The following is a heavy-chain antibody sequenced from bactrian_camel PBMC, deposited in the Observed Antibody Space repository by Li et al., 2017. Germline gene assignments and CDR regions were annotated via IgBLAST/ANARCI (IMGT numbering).Heavy chain of an antibody. J-gene: IGHJ4*01. D-gene: IGHD3*01. V-gene: IGHV3S53*01. CDR3: AAHPTMRMGFNKPSQDPCDSDAKVYAY. CDR2: DNGVGTT. Sequence: HVQLVESGGGSVQAGGSLRLSCAASGSIQRTNCMGWFRQAPGKERDWVATDNGVGTTYYGDSVKGRFAISRDNAKNTVYLQMNSLKPEDTAMYYCAAHPTMRMGFNKPSQDPCDSDAKVYAYWGQGTQVTVS. CDR1: GSIQRTNC.